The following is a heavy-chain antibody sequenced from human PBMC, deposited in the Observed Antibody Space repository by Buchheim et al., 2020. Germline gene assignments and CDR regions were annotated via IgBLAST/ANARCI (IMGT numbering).Heavy chain of an antibody. CDR2: IYYSGST. V-gene: IGHV4-31*03. Sequence: QVQLQESGPGLVKPSQTLSLTRTVSGGSISSGGYYWSWIRQHPGKGLEWIGYIYYSGSTYYNPSLKSRVTISVDTSKNQFSLKLSSVTAADTAVYYCARLGRIHCSSTSCYMGFDPWGQGTL. CDR1: GGSISSGGYY. J-gene: IGHJ5*02. CDR3: ARLGRIHCSSTSCYMGFDP. D-gene: IGHD2-2*02.